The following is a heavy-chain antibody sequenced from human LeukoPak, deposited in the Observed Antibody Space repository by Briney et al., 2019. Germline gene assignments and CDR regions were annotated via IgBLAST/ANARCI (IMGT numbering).Heavy chain of an antibody. V-gene: IGHV4-61*02. CDR1: GGSISSDNYY. J-gene: IGHJ5*02. Sequence: PSETLSLTCTVSGGSISSDNYYWTWTRQPAGKGLEWIGRIYASGSANYNPSLKSRVTISVDTSKNQFSLKLNSVTAADTAMYYCARDVGSSWFSIWFDPWGQGTLVTVSS. CDR3: ARDVGSSWFSIWFDP. CDR2: IYASGSA. D-gene: IGHD6-13*01.